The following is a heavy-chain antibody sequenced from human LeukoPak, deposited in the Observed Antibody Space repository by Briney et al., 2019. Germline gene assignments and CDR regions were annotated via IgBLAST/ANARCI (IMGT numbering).Heavy chain of an antibody. CDR1: GYTFTSYY. D-gene: IGHD2-15*01. V-gene: IGHV1-46*01. CDR2: INPSGGST. CDR3: ARDLGIVVVVAATPGVDY. Sequence: ASVKVSCKASGYTFTSYYMHWVRQAPGQGLEWMGIINPSGGSTSYAQKFQGRVTMTRDTSTSTVYMELSSLRPEDTAVYYCARDLGIVVVVAATPGVDYWGQGTLVTVSS. J-gene: IGHJ4*02.